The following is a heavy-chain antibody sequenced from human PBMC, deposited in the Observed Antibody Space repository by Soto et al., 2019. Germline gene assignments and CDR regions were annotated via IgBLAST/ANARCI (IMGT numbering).Heavy chain of an antibody. CDR2: INTDGLS. J-gene: IGHJ6*02. CDR1: GVSMTSYY. D-gene: IGHD2-15*01. CDR3: ARAPVAVAATEDYYGLDV. Sequence: PSETLSLTCSVSGVSMTSYYLGVIRHCALGGLEWMGRINTDGLSTYSPSFKSRLTMSLDTSKNQVSLRLISVTAADTAVYFCARAPVAVAATEDYYGLDVWGQGTTVTVSS. V-gene: IGHV4-4*07.